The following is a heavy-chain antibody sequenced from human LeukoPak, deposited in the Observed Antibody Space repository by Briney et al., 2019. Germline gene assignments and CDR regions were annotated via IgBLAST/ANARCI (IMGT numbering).Heavy chain of an antibody. J-gene: IGHJ6*03. Sequence: SVKVSCKASGGTFSSYAISWVRPAPGQGLEWMGGIIPIFGTANYAQKFQGRVTITTDESTSTAYMELSSLRSEDTAVYYCARSAFWSGPEYYYYMDVWGKGTTVTVSS. CDR3: ARSAFWSGPEYYYYMDV. CDR1: GGTFSSYA. V-gene: IGHV1-69*05. D-gene: IGHD3-3*01. CDR2: IIPIFGTA.